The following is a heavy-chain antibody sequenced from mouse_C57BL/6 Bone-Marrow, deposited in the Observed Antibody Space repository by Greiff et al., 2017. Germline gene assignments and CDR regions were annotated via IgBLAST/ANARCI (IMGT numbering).Heavy chain of an antibody. CDR1: GFTFSSYA. V-gene: IGHV5-4*01. CDR2: ISDGGSYT. CDR3: ARDPYYYGSSYGFDY. J-gene: IGHJ2*01. D-gene: IGHD1-1*01. Sequence: EVQLVESGGGLVKPGGSLKLSCAASGFTFSSYAMSWVRQTPEKRLEWVATISDGGSYTYYPDNVKGRFTISRDNAKNNLYLQMSHLKSEDTAMYYCARDPYYYGSSYGFDYWGQGTTLTVSS.